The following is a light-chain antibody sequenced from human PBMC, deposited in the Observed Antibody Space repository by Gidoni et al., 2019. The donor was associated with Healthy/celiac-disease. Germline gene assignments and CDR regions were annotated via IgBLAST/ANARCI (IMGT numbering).Light chain of an antibody. V-gene: IGKV3-15*01. CDR1: QSVSSN. Sequence: EIVMTQSPATLSVSPGERATLSCRASQSVSSNLAWYQQKPGQAPRLLIYGASTRATGIPARFSCSGSGTEFTLTISRLQSEDFAVYYCQQYNNWPSITFGQGTRLEIK. CDR3: QQYNNWPSIT. CDR2: GAS. J-gene: IGKJ5*01.